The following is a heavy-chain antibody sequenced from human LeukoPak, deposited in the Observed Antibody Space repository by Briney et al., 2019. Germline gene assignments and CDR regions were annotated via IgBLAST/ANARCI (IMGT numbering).Heavy chain of an antibody. V-gene: IGHV3-23*01. CDR3: AKDGHYDSSGSQMD. CDR2: IRGSGGST. J-gene: IGHJ4*02. D-gene: IGHD3-22*01. Sequence: GGSLRLSCAASGFTFSSYAMSWVRQAPGKGLEWVSAIRGSGGSTYYADSVKGRFTISRDNAKNTLYVQMNSLRAEDTAVYYCAKDGHYDSSGSQMDWGQGTLVTVSS. CDR1: GFTFSSYA.